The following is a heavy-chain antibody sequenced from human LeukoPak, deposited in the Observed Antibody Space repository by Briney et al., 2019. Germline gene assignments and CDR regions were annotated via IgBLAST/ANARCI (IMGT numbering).Heavy chain of an antibody. CDR2: ISDSGYST. J-gene: IGHJ4*02. CDR1: GFTFSTYA. CDR3: ARDPRKGSFDY. Sequence: GGSLRLSCAASGFTFSTYAMSWVRQAPGKGLEWVSGISDSGYSTYYADSVKGRFTISRDNSKNTLYLQMNSLRAEDTAVYYCARDPRKGSFDYWGQGTLVTVSS. V-gene: IGHV3-23*01.